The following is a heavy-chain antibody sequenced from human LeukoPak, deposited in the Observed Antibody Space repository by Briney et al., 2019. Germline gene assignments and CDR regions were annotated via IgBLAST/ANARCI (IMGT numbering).Heavy chain of an antibody. V-gene: IGHV4-4*09. J-gene: IGHJ4*02. D-gene: IGHD5-18*01. CDR3: ARTAIQLWSDEIQYYFDY. CDR2: IYTSGST. CDR1: GGPISSYY. Sequence: PSETLSLTCTVSGGPISSYYWSWIRQPPGKGLEWIGYIYTSGSTNYNPSLKSRVTISVDTSKNQFSLKLSSVTAADTAVYYCARTAIQLWSDEIQYYFDYWGQGTLVTVSS.